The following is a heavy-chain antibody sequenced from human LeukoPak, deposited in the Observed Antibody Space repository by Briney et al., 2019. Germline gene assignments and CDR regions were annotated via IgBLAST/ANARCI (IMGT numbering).Heavy chain of an antibody. D-gene: IGHD2-15*01. J-gene: IGHJ5*02. V-gene: IGHV3-48*02. CDR2: IYSSGDTK. Sequence: PGGPLRLSCAASGFTFSSYSMNWVRQAPGKGLEWVSYIYSSGDTKYYADSVKGRITISRDNAENSLYLQMNSLRDEDTAVYYCAVEGYCSGGSCYSNWFDPWGQGTLVTVSS. CDR1: GFTFSSYS. CDR3: AVEGYCSGGSCYSNWFDP.